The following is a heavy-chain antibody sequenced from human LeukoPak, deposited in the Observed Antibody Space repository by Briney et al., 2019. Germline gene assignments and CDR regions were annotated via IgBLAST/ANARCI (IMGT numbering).Heavy chain of an antibody. CDR3: ARDLLSYYDSSGYSS. V-gene: IGHV1-18*01. CDR1: GYTFTSYG. D-gene: IGHD3-22*01. CDR2: ISVYNGNT. J-gene: IGHJ4*02. Sequence: GASVKVSCTAPGYTFTSYGISWVRPAPGQGLEWMGWISVYNGNTNYAQKLQGRVTMTTDTSTSTAYMELRSLRSDDTAVYYYARDLLSYYDSSGYSSWGQGTLVTVSS.